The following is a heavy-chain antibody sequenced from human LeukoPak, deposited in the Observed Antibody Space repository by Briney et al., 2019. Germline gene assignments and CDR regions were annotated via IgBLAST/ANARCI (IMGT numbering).Heavy chain of an antibody. CDR2: IYYSGST. Sequence: PSETLSLTCTVSGGSISSGDYCWSWIRQPPGKGLEWIGYIYYSGSTYYNPSLKSRVTISVDTSKDQFSLKLSSVTAADTAVYYCARSVDIVTNNWFDPWGQGTLVTVSS. J-gene: IGHJ5*02. CDR3: ARSVDIVTNNWFDP. CDR1: GGSISSGDYC. V-gene: IGHV4-30-4*08. D-gene: IGHD5-12*01.